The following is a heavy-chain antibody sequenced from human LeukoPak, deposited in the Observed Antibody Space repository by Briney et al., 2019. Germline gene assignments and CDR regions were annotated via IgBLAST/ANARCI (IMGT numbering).Heavy chain of an antibody. CDR3: ARLAGELLVDY. D-gene: IGHD3-16*01. Sequence: PSETLSLTCTVSGGSISSYYWSWIRQPPGKGLEWIGYIYYSGSTSYNPSLKSRVTISVDTSKNQFSLKLSSVTAADTAVYYCARLAGELLVDYWGQGTLVTVSS. V-gene: IGHV4-59*01. CDR2: IYYSGST. CDR1: GGSISSYY. J-gene: IGHJ4*02.